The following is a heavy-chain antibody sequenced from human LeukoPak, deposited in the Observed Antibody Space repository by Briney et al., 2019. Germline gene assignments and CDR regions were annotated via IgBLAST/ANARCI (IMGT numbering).Heavy chain of an antibody. D-gene: IGHD6-6*01. J-gene: IGHJ4*02. CDR3: ARACRMSSSSSDY. CDR1: GFTFSSYG. CDR2: IWYDGSNK. V-gene: IGHV3-33*01. Sequence: PGGSLRLSCAASGFTFSSYGMHWVCQAPGKGLEWVAVIWYDGSNKYYADSVKGRFTISRDNSKNTLHLQMSSLRAEDTAVYYCARACRMSSSSSDYWGQGTLVTVSS.